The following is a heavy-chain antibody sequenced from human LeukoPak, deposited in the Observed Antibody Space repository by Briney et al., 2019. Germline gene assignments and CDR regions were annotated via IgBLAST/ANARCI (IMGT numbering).Heavy chain of an antibody. CDR2: ISPADSDT. CDR1: GYSFTSYW. Sequence: GESLKISCKGSGYSFTSYWIGWVRQMPGKGLEWVGIISPADSDTKYSPSFQGQVTISADKSISTAYLQWSSLKASDTAIYYCARLDHYDILTGFVGDFWGQGTLVTVSS. J-gene: IGHJ4*02. D-gene: IGHD3-9*01. V-gene: IGHV5-51*01. CDR3: ARLDHYDILTGFVGDF.